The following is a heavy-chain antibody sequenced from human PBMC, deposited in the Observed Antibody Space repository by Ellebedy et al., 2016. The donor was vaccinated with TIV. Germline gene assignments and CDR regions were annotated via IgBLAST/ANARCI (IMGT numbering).Heavy chain of an antibody. CDR1: EFTFSYYS. D-gene: IGHD1-26*01. CDR3: ARRGNYLGDAFDI. V-gene: IGHV3-48*02. Sequence: GESLKLSXAASEFTFSYYSMNWVRPAAGKGLEWISYIVGTGTTTYYADPVKGRFTISRDNSKNSLFLHMDSLRDDDTAVYYCARRGNYLGDAFDIWGQGAMVIVSS. J-gene: IGHJ3*02. CDR2: IVGTGTTT.